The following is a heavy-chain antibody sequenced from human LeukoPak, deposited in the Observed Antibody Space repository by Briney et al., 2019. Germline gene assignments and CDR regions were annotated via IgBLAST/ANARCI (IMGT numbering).Heavy chain of an antibody. CDR3: ARDLGQYYDTSDNWFDP. Sequence: GGSLRLSCIASGFDFNNYNLNWVRQAQGKGLEWVASMSTTGKYIYYADSVKGRFTISRDNAKNSQFLQMDSMRVEDTAVYYCARDLGQYYDTSDNWFDPWGQGTLVTVSS. V-gene: IGHV3-21*01. J-gene: IGHJ5*02. CDR2: MSTTGKYI. CDR1: GFDFNNYN. D-gene: IGHD3-22*01.